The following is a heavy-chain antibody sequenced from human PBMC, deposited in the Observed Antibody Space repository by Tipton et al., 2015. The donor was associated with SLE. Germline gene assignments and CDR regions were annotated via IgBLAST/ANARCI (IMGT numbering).Heavy chain of an antibody. CDR1: GGSISSYY. CDR3: VRDSSSAGVYFQH. CDR2: IYYSGST. V-gene: IGHV4-59*01. Sequence: TLSLTCTVSGGSISSYYWSCIRQPPGKGLEWIGYIYYSGSTNYNASLKSRVTISVDTSKNQFSLKLSSVTAADTAVYYCVRDSSSAGVYFQHWGQGTLVTVSS. D-gene: IGHD6-6*01. J-gene: IGHJ1*01.